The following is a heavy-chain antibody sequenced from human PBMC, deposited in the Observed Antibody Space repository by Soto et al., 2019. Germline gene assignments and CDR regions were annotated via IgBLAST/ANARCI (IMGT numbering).Heavy chain of an antibody. V-gene: IGHV4-31*03. CDR1: GGSISSGGYY. D-gene: IGHD2-2*01. CDR2: IYYSGST. CDR3: AKTFTSYAPGDGMDV. J-gene: IGHJ6*02. Sequence: PSETLSLTCTVSGGSISSGGYYWSWIRQHPGKGLEWIGYIYYSGSTYYNPSLKSRVTISVDTSKNQFSLKLSSVTAADTAVYYCAKTFTSYAPGDGMDVWGQGTTVTVSS.